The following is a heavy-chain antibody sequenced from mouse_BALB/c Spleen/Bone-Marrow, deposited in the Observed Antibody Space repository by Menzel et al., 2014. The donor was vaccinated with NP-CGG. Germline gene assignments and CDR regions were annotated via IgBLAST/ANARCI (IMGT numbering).Heavy chain of an antibody. CDR3: ARGYFAY. D-gene: IGHD2-14*01. V-gene: IGHV1S81*02. CDR1: GYTFTSYW. CDR2: INPSNGRT. J-gene: IGHJ3*01. Sequence: QVQLQQSGAELVKPGASVKLSCKASGYTFTSYWMHRVKQRPGQGLEWIGEINPSNGRTNYNEKFKSKATLTVDKSSSTAYMQLSSLTSEDSAVYYCARGYFAYWGQGTLVTVSA.